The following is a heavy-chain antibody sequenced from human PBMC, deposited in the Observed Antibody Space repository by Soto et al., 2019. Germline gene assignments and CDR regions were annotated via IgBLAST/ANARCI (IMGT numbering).Heavy chain of an antibody. CDR2: MNPNSGNT. V-gene: IGHV1-8*01. CDR3: ARGSPFHYYYYMDV. Sequence: ASVKVSCKASGYTFTSYDINWVRQATGQGLEWMGWMNPNSGNTGYAQKFQGRVTMTRYTSISTAYMELSSLRSEDTAVYYCARGSPFHYYYYMDVWGKGTTVTVSS. CDR1: GYTFTSYD. J-gene: IGHJ6*03.